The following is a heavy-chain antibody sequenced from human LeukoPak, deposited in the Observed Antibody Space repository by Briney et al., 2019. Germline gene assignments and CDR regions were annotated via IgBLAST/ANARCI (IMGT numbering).Heavy chain of an antibody. CDR1: GGSISSYY. V-gene: IGHV4-59*01. CDR3: ARVFSSGYYKWFDP. J-gene: IGHJ5*02. Sequence: ASETLSLTCTVSGGSISSYYWSWIRQPPGKGLEWIGYIYYSGSTNYNPSLKGRVTISVDTSKNQFSLKLSSVTAADTAVYYCARVFSSGYYKWFDPWGQGTLVTVSS. D-gene: IGHD3-3*01. CDR2: IYYSGST.